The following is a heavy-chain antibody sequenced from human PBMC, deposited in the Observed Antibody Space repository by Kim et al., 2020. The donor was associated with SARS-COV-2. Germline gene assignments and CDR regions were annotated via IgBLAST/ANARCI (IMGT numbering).Heavy chain of an antibody. CDR1: GGSISSGGYS. V-gene: IGHV4-30-2*01. CDR2: IYYSGST. CDR3: ARGYGSGSPNGMDV. J-gene: IGHJ6*02. D-gene: IGHD3-10*01. Sequence: SETLSLTCAVSGGSISSGGYSWSWIRQPPGKGLEWIGYIYYSGSTYYNPSLKSRVTISVDRSKNQFSLKLSFVTAADTAVYYCARGYGSGSPNGMDVWGQGTTVPVSS.